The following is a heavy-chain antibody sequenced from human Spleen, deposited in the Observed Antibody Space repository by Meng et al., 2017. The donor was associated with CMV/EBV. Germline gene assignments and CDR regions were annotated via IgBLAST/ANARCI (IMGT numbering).Heavy chain of an antibody. CDR3: AREEYSSSSGLSYYFDY. J-gene: IGHJ4*02. Sequence: FTFSSYSMNWVRRDPGKRLEWVSSISSSSSYIYYADSVKGRFTISRDNAKNSLYLQMNSLRAEDTAVYYCAREEYSSSSGLSYYFDYWGQGTLVTVSS. CDR1: FTFSSYS. D-gene: IGHD6-6*01. V-gene: IGHV3-21*01. CDR2: ISSSSSYI.